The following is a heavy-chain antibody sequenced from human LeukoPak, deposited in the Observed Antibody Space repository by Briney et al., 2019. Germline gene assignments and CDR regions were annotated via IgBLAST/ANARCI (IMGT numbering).Heavy chain of an antibody. J-gene: IGHJ4*02. D-gene: IGHD5-12*01. CDR2: ISNSGSAM. Sequence: GGSLRLSCAASGFTFSTYIMTWVRQAPGEGGKGVSFISNSGSAMYYADSVKGRFTISRDNAKNALYLQMNSLRDEDTAVYYCARDGGRGVATDYDYWGQGTLVTVSS. CDR1: GFTFSTYI. V-gene: IGHV3-48*02. CDR3: ARDGGRGVATDYDY.